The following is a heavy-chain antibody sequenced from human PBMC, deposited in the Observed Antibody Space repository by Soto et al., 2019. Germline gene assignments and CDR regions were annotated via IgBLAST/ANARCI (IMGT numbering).Heavy chain of an antibody. Sequence: QVQLVESGGGVVQPGRSLRLSCAASGFTFSGLGMHWVRQAPGKGLEWVAIIWHDGSNKYYADSVKGRFTISRDNSKNTLYLEMNSLRAEDTAVYYCAKSSRYQLPDRDAFDIWGQGTMVTVSS. V-gene: IGHV3-33*06. CDR2: IWHDGSNK. J-gene: IGHJ3*02. CDR1: GFTFSGLG. D-gene: IGHD2-2*01. CDR3: AKSSRYQLPDRDAFDI.